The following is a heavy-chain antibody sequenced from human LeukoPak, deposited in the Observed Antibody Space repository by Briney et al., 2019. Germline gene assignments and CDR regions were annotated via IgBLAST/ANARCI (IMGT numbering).Heavy chain of an antibody. V-gene: IGHV1-24*01. CDR2: FDPEDGEK. D-gene: IGHD3-10*01. J-gene: IGHJ4*02. CDR3: ATGEVWFGSTKGTHFDY. CDR1: GYTLTELS. Sequence: SSVKVSRKVSGYTLTELSMHWVRQAPGKGLEWMGGFDPEDGEKIYAQKFQGRVAMTEDTSTDTAYMELSSLRSEDTAVYYCATGEVWFGSTKGTHFDYWGQGTLVSVSS.